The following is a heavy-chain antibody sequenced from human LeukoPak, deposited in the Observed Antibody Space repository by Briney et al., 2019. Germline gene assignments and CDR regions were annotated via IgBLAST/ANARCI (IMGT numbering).Heavy chain of an antibody. CDR1: GYTFTSYY. V-gene: IGHV1-46*01. CDR2: INPCGGST. D-gene: IGHD2-15*01. J-gene: IGHJ5*02. CDR3: ARDRLERMVVAATNWFDP. Sequence: ASVKVSCKASGYTFTSYYMHWVRQAPGQGLEWMGVINPCGGSTSYAQKFQGRVTMTRDTSTSTVYMELSSLISEDTAVYYCARDRLERMVVAATNWFDPWGQGTLVTVSS.